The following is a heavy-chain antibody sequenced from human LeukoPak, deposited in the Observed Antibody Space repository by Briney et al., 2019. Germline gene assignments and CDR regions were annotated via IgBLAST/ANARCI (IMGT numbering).Heavy chain of an antibody. CDR3: AREGVPFYYYYYMDV. Sequence: PSETLSLTCTVSGGSISSYYWSWIRQPAGKGLEWIGRIYTSGSTNYNPSLKSRVTISVDTSKNQFSLKLSSVTAADTAVYYCAREGVPFYYYYYMDVWGKGTTVTVSS. J-gene: IGHJ6*03. CDR2: IYTSGST. CDR1: GGSISSYY. D-gene: IGHD3-10*01. V-gene: IGHV4-4*07.